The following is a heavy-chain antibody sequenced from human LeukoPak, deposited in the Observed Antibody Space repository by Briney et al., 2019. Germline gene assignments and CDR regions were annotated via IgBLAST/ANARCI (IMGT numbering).Heavy chain of an antibody. D-gene: IGHD6-6*01. V-gene: IGHV4-38-2*02. CDR2: IYHSGST. CDR3: ARVPHSSSSEWFDP. CDR1: GYSISSGYY. J-gene: IGHJ5*02. Sequence: PSETLFLTCTVSGYSISSGYYWGWIRQPPGKGLEWIGSIYHSGSTYYNPSLKSRVTISVDTSKNQFSMKLSSVTAADTAVYYCARVPHSSSSEWFDPWGQGTLVTVSS.